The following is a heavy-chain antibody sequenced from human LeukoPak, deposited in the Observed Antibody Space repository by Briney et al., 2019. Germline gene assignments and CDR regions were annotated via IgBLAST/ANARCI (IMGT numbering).Heavy chain of an antibody. V-gene: IGHV4-39*07. D-gene: IGHD3-3*01. CDR1: GGSISSSIYY. CDR3: ARARFLEWLLGAFDI. CDR2: IFYSGST. J-gene: IGHJ3*02. Sequence: PSETLSLTCIVSGGSISSSIYYWGWIRQPPGKGLEWIGSIFYSGSTYYNPSLKSRVTISVDTSKNQFSLKLSSVTAADTAVYYCARARFLEWLLGAFDIWGQGTMVTVSS.